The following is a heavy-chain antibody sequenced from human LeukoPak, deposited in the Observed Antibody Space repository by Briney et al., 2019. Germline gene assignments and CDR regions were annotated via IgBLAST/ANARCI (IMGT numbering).Heavy chain of an antibody. Sequence: PGGSLRLSCAASGFTFSIYGMHWVRQAPGKGREWVAVIWYDGSSKYYADSVKGRFTISRDNSKNTLYLQMNSLRAEDTAVYYCARPYYSSAWYGDAFDIWGQGTLVTVSS. CDR3: ARPYYSSAWYGDAFDI. D-gene: IGHD6-19*01. CDR2: IWYDGSSK. CDR1: GFTFSIYG. J-gene: IGHJ3*02. V-gene: IGHV3-33*01.